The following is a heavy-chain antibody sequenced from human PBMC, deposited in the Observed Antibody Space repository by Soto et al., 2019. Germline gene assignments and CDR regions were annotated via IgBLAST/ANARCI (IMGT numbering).Heavy chain of an antibody. J-gene: IGHJ6*02. CDR3: TTDFTGSGDYANYYDYYGMDV. D-gene: IGHD4-17*01. CDR1: GFTFSNAW. Sequence: EVQLVESGGGLVKPGGSLRLSCAASGFTFSNAWMSWVRQAPGKGLELVGRIKSKTDGGTTDYAAPVKGRFTISRDDSKNTLYLQMNSLKTEDTAVYYCTTDFTGSGDYANYYDYYGMDVWGQGTTVTVSS. CDR2: IKSKTDGGTT. V-gene: IGHV3-15*01.